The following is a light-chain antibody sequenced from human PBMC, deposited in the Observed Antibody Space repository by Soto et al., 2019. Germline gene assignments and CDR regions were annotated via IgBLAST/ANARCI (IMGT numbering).Light chain of an antibody. CDR3: VLWYSSAVVI. CDR2: DNN. Sequence: QSVLTQPPSVSAAPGQKVTISCSGSSSNIGNNYVSWYQQLPGTAPKLLIYDNNQRPSGIPDRFSGSKSCTSATLGITGLQTGDEADYYFVLWYSSAVVIFGGGTKVTVL. CDR1: SSNIGNNY. J-gene: IGLJ2*01. V-gene: IGLV1-51*01.